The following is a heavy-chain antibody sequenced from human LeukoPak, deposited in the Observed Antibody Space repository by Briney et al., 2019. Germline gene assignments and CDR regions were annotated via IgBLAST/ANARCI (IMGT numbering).Heavy chain of an antibody. V-gene: IGHV3-48*04. Sequence: PGGSLRLSCAASGFTFSSYGMSWVRQAPGKGLEWVSAISSSGSTIYYADSVKGRFTISRDNAKNSLYLQMNSLRAEDTAVYYCARDQDYYDSSGYYLIFDYWGQGTLVTVSS. CDR3: ARDQDYYDSSGYYLIFDY. CDR2: ISSSGSTI. D-gene: IGHD3-22*01. J-gene: IGHJ4*02. CDR1: GFTFSSYG.